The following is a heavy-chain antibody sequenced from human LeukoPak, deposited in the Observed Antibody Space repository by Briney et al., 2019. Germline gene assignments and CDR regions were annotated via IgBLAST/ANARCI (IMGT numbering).Heavy chain of an antibody. CDR2: IGSAGDT. Sequence: GGSLRLSCAASGFAFSSYDMHWVRQAIGQGLEWVSAIGSAGDTYYPGSVKGRFTISRDNSKNTLYLQMNSLRAEDTAVYYCAKAPRGTMIVVVDYWGQGTLVTVSS. CDR1: GFAFSSYD. V-gene: IGHV3-13*01. CDR3: AKAPRGTMIVVVDY. J-gene: IGHJ4*02. D-gene: IGHD3-22*01.